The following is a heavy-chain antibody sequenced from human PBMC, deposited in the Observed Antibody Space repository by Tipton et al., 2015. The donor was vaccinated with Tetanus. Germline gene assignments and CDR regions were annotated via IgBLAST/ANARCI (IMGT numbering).Heavy chain of an antibody. Sequence: QLVQSGAEMKKPGASVKVSCKASGYTFTGYYIYWVRQAPGQGLEWMGWIDPNSGATVYAQKFQGRVTMTRDTSISTAYVELRSLRSDDTAVYYCARDRGDYIYYGMDVWGPGTTFTVS. D-gene: IGHD3-22*01. V-gene: IGHV1-2*02. J-gene: IGHJ6*02. CDR3: ARDRGDYIYYGMDV. CDR1: GYTFTGYY. CDR2: IDPNSGAT.